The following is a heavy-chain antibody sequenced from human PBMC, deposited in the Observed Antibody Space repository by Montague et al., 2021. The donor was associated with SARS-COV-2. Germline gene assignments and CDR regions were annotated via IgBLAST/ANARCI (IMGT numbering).Heavy chain of an antibody. V-gene: IGHV3-30*04. CDR2: ISYDGSNA. CDR3: AREGALVDTPMMAFDY. CDR1: GFTFSSYT. J-gene: IGHJ4*02. D-gene: IGHD5-18*01. Sequence: SLRLSCAASGFTFSSYTMHWVRQAPGKGLEWVAIISYDGSNAYYADSVRGRFTVSRDNSKRTLYLEMDSPRAEAPAVYYCAREGALVDTPMMAFDYWGQGTLVTVSS.